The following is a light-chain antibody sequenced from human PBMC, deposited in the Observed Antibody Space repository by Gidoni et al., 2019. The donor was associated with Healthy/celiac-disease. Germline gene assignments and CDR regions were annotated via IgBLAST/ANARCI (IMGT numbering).Light chain of an antibody. CDR3: VLYLGSGISV. J-gene: IGLJ2*01. CDR2: STN. V-gene: IGLV8-61*01. CDR1: SGSVSTSYY. Sequence: QTVVTQEPSFSLSPGGTVTLTCGLSSGSVSTSYYPSSYQQTPGQAPRTLIYSTNPRSSGVPDRFSGSILGNKAALTITGAQADDESDYYCVLYLGSGISVFGGGTKLTVL.